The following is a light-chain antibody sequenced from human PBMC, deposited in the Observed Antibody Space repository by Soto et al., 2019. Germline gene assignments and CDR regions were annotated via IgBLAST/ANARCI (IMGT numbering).Light chain of an antibody. J-gene: IGLJ1*01. CDR2: EVR. V-gene: IGLV2-18*01. Sequence: QSVLTQPPSVSGSPGQSVTISCTGTSSDVGRYNRVSWYQQPPGAAPKLLIYEVRNRPSGVPDRFSGSRSANTASLTISGLQAEDEADYYCSLFTTNSTFVFGAGTKVTGL. CDR3: SLFTTNSTFV. CDR1: SSDVGRYNR.